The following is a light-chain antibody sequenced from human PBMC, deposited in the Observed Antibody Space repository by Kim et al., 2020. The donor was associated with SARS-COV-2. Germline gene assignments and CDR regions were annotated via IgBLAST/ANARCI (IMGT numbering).Light chain of an antibody. Sequence: GDRVTITCRASQDIKKNVAWYQQKPGKVPKVLIYDASTLQSGVPSRFSGSGSGTDFTLTISSLQPEDVATYYCQRYNGALETFGQGTKVDIK. J-gene: IGKJ1*01. CDR3: QRYNGALET. CDR2: DAS. V-gene: IGKV1-27*01. CDR1: QDIKKN.